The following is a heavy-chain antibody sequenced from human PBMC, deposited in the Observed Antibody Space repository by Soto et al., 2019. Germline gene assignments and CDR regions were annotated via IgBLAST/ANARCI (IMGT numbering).Heavy chain of an antibody. CDR1: GFTFISYA. CDR3: AKSHRTAIHLSFDS. CDR2: ISGGGDST. V-gene: IGHV3-23*01. Sequence: GGSLRLSCAASGFTFISYAVGWVRQTTGKGLEWVSAISGGGDSTYYADSVKGRFTISRDNAKNTLYLQMNSLRAEDTAEYYCAKSHRTAIHLSFDSWGQGTLVTVSS. D-gene: IGHD5-18*01. J-gene: IGHJ4*02.